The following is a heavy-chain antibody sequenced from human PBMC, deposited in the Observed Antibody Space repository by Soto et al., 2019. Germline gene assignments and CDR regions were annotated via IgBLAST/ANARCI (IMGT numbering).Heavy chain of an antibody. J-gene: IGHJ5*02. V-gene: IGHV4-59*01. CDR3: ARVGDFYYDSSGSNNWFDP. D-gene: IGHD3-22*01. CDR2: IYYSGST. Sequence: PSETLSLTCTVSGGSISSYYWSWIRQPPGKGLEWIGYIYYSGSTNYNPSLKSRVTISVDTSKNQFSLKLSSVTAADTAVYYCARVGDFYYDSSGSNNWFDPWGQGTLVTVSS. CDR1: GGSISSYY.